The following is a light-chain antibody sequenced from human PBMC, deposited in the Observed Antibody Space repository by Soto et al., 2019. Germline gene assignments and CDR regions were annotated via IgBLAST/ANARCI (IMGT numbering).Light chain of an antibody. V-gene: IGKV3-20*01. CDR1: QSVSSNY. J-gene: IGKJ1*01. CDR3: QQYGDSSWT. Sequence: EIVLTQSPGTLSLSPGERATLSCRASQSVSSNYLAWYQQQKPGQAPRLLIYGASSRATGVPDRFSGRGSGTDFTLAISRLEPEDFGVYYCQQYGDSSWTFGQGTKVDIK. CDR2: GAS.